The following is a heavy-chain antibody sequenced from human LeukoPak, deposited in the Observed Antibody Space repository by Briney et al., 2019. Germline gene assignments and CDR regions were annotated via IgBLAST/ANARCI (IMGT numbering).Heavy chain of an antibody. J-gene: IGHJ6*02. CDR1: GYIFTNYW. D-gene: IGHD2-2*01. V-gene: IGHV5-51*01. CDR2: IYPGDSDT. CDR3: ARRDGYCSSTSCYADYYYGMDV. Sequence: GESLQISCKGSGYIFTNYWIGWVRQMPGKGLEWMGIIYPGDSDTTYSPSFQGQVTISADKSISTAYLQWSSLKASDTAMYYCARRDGYCSSTSCYADYYYGMDVWGQGTTVTVSS.